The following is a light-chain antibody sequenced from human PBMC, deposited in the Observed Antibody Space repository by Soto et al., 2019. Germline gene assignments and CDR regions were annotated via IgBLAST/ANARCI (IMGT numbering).Light chain of an antibody. J-gene: IGLJ2*01. Sequence: QSALPQPASVSGSPGPSLAISCTGTSSDVGGDNYVSWHQRHPGKPPKLMLYEVSNRPAGVSKRFAGPKSGNTASLTSSGLQAEDEADYDCSSDTSSSTLVVFGGGTKRTV. CDR2: EVS. CDR1: SSDVGGDNY. CDR3: SSDTSSSTLVV. V-gene: IGLV2-14*01.